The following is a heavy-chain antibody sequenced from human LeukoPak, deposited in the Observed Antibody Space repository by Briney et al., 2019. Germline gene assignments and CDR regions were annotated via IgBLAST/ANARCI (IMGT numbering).Heavy chain of an antibody. CDR3: AKDLGPLAGSD. J-gene: IGHJ4*02. CDR2: ISGSGGST. Sequence: GGSLRLSCAASGFTFSSYAMSWVRQAPGKRLEWASAISGSGGSTYYADSVKGRFTISRDNPKNTLYLQMNSLRAEDTAVYYCAKDLGPLAGSDWGQGTLVTVSS. V-gene: IGHV3-23*01. CDR1: GFTFSSYA. D-gene: IGHD3-10*01.